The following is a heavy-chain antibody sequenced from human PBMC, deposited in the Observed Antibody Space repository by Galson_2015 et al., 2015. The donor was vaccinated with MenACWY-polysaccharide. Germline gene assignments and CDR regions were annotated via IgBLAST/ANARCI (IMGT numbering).Heavy chain of an antibody. CDR2: IRSKANSYAT. CDR1: GFTFSGSA. Sequence: SLRLSCAASGFTFSGSAMHWVRQASGKGLEWVGRIRSKANSYATAYAASVKGRFTISRDDSKNTAYLQMNSLKTEDTAVYYCTRLQSGCSSTSCPHYYYYGMDVWDQGTTVTVSS. D-gene: IGHD2-2*01. CDR3: TRLQSGCSSTSCPHYYYYGMDV. J-gene: IGHJ6*02. V-gene: IGHV3-73*01.